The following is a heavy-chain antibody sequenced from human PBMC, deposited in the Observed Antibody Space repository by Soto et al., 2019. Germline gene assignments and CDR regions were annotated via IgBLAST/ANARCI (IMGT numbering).Heavy chain of an antibody. CDR1: GGTFSTST. CDR3: ARDSPIGSDFSSYDAIDL. D-gene: IGHD5-12*01. Sequence: QVQLVQSGAEVKEPGSSVKVSCKASGGTFSTSTFTWVRQAPGQGLEWMGRIIPILDTADYAQKFQGSVTITADKSTSTVFMELSSLRSEDTGIYYCARDSPIGSDFSSYDAIDLWGQGTLVTVSP. V-gene: IGHV1-69*08. CDR2: IIPILDTA. J-gene: IGHJ4*02.